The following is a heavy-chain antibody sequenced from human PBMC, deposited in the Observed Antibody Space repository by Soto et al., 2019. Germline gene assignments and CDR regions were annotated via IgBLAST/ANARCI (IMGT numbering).Heavy chain of an antibody. CDR2: VNPSGGST. J-gene: IGHJ4*02. Sequence: ASVKVSCKASGYIFTAYSMHWVRQAPGQGLEWMGVVNPSGGSTNYAQKFQGRVTVTRNTSISTVYMELSGLRPDDTAVYYCARRKERSGPHYFDYWCQGSQVTVSS. D-gene: IGHD6-25*01. CDR1: GYIFTAYS. V-gene: IGHV1-46*01. CDR3: ARRKERSGPHYFDY.